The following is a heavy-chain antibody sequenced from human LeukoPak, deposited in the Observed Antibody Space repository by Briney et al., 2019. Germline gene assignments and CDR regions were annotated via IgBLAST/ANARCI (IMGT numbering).Heavy chain of an antibody. CDR1: GFTFSSYS. Sequence: GGSLRLSCAASGFTFSSYSMNWVRQTPGKGLEWVSSISSSSSYIYYADSVKGRFTISRDNAKNSLYLQMNSLRAEDTAVYYCAREGLYDAFDIWGQGTMVTVSS. J-gene: IGHJ3*02. V-gene: IGHV3-21*01. CDR2: ISSSSSYI. CDR3: AREGLYDAFDI.